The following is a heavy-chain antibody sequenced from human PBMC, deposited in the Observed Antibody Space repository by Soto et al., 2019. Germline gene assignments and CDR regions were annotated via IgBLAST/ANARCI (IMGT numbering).Heavy chain of an antibody. V-gene: IGHV3-20*04. J-gene: IGHJ4*02. Sequence: EVQLVESGGGVLRPGGSLRLSCAASGFTFDDYGMSWARQAPGKGLEWVSGVNWNGGSTGYADSVKGRFTISRDNAMNSLYLQMNSLRAEDTAFYYCVRGASLNFDYWGQGTLVTVSS. D-gene: IGHD1-26*01. CDR2: VNWNGGST. CDR1: GFTFDDYG. CDR3: VRGASLNFDY.